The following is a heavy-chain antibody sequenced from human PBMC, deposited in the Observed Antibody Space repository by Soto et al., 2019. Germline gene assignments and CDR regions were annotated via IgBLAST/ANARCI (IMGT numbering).Heavy chain of an antibody. CDR2: ISTDASST. J-gene: IGHJ1*01. V-gene: IGHV3-74*01. Sequence: EVQLVESGGGLVQPGGSRRLSCAASGFTFSSYWMHWVRQAPGKGLVWVSSISTDASSTSYADPVKGRFTISRDNAKNPPYLQMNSVRAEDTAVYYCARLPNKSPQKWGQGTLVIVSP. CDR1: GFTFSSYW. CDR3: ARLPNKSPQK.